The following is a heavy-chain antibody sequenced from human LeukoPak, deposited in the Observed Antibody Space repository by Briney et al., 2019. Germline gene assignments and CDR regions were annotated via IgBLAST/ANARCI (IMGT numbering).Heavy chain of an antibody. D-gene: IGHD1-14*01. V-gene: IGHV3-11*01. CDR2: ISNTGSTI. J-gene: IGHJ4*02. CDR3: ARGAFIGNHYSDYFDY. CDR1: GFTLSDYY. Sequence: GGSLRVSCAASGFTLSDYYMSWIRQAPGKGLEWVSYISNTGSTIYYADSVKGRFTFSRDNAKKSLYLQMNGLRAEDTAVYYCARGAFIGNHYSDYFDYWGQGTLVTVSS.